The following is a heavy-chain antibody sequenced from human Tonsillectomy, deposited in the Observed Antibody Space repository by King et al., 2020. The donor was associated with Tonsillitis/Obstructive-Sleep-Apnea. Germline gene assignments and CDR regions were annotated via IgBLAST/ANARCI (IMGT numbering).Heavy chain of an antibody. Sequence: VQLVESGGDVVQPGGSLRLSCAASGFSFSSYWMHWVRQAPGKGLMWVSRINVDGSSTNYADSVKGRFTISRDNAKNTLYLQLNSLRAEDAAVYYCTFGGGMANDAFDFWGQGTMVTVSS. CDR1: GFSFSSYW. CDR3: TFGGGMANDAFDF. V-gene: IGHV3-74*01. CDR2: INVDGSST. J-gene: IGHJ3*01. D-gene: IGHD3-16*01.